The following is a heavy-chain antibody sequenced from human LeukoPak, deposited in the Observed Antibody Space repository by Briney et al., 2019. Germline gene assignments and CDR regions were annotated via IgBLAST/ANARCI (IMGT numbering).Heavy chain of an antibody. D-gene: IGHD6-13*01. CDR1: GFTFSSYS. V-gene: IGHV3-21*01. CDR2: ISSSSSYI. J-gene: IGHJ3*02. CDR3: ARDLFLSSSWYVDAFDI. Sequence: PGGSLRLSCAASGFTFSSYSMNWVRQAPGKGLEWVSSISSSSSYIYYADSVKGRFTISRDNAKNSLYLQMNSLRAEDTAVYYCARDLFLSSSWYVDAFDIWGQGTMVTVSS.